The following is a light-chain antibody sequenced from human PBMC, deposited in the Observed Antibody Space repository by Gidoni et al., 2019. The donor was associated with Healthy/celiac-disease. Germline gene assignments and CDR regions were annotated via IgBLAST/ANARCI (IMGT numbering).Light chain of an antibody. J-gene: IGKJ1*01. CDR2: AAS. CDR3: QKYNSAPRT. Sequence: DIHMTQSPSSLSASVGDRVTITCRARQGISNYLAWYQQKPGKVPKLLIYAASTLQSGVPSLFSGSGAGTDFTLTISSLQPEDVATYYCQKYNSAPRTFGQGTKVEIK. V-gene: IGKV1-27*01. CDR1: QGISNY.